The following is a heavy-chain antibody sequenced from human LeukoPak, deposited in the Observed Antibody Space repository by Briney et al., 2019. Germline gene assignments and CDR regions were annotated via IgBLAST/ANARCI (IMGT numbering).Heavy chain of an antibody. J-gene: IGHJ4*02. Sequence: SETLSLTCTVSGGSISSSSYYWGWIRQPPGKGLEWIGSIYYSGSTYFNPSLKSRVTISVDTSKNQFSLKLRSVTAADTAVYYCARYYDSSGYWSTPHFDYWGQGTLVTVSS. V-gene: IGHV4-39*07. CDR3: ARYYDSSGYWSTPHFDY. CDR2: IYYSGST. CDR1: GGSISSSSYY. D-gene: IGHD3-22*01.